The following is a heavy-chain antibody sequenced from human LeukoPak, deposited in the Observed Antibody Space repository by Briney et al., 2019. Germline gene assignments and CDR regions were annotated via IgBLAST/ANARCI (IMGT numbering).Heavy chain of an antibody. CDR3: ASHFAHWGSHLFGY. Sequence: GGALRLSCVASGFSFSTHNMNWGRQAPGQGLEMVSSIGRDNSYVYYADSLKGRFTRSRDDAKNSLYLQMNNLRAEDTAVYYCASHFAHWGSHLFGYWGQGTLVTVSS. V-gene: IGHV3-21*01. CDR2: IGRDNSYV. CDR1: GFSFSTHN. D-gene: IGHD7-27*01. J-gene: IGHJ4*02.